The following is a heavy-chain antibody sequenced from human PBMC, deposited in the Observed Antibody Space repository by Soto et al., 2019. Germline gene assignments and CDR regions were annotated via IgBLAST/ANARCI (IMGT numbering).Heavy chain of an antibody. CDR3: AREGGTMGAGWFDP. CDR1: GYTFTSYD. J-gene: IGHJ5*02. CDR2: ISAYNGNT. V-gene: IGHV1-18*01. Sequence: ASVKVSCKASGYTFTSYDIRWVRQAPGQGLEWMGWISAYNGNTNYAQKLQDRVTMTTATSTSTAYMELRSLRSDDTAVYYCAREGGTMGAGWFDPWGQGTLVTAPQ. D-gene: IGHD3-10*01.